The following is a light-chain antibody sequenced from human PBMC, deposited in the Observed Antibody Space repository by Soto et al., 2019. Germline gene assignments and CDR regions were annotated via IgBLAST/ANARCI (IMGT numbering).Light chain of an antibody. CDR1: QGVSSN. J-gene: IGKJ1*01. CDR3: QQYNNWWT. V-gene: IGKV3-15*01. Sequence: EIVMTQSPATLSVSPGERATLSCRAGQGVSSNLAWYQQKPGQAPRLLIYGASTRATGIPARFSGSGSGTEFTLTISSLQSEDFAVYYCQQYNNWWTFGQGTKVEIK. CDR2: GAS.